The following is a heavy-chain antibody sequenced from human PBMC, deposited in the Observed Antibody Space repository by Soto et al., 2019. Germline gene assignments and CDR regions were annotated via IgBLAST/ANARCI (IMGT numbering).Heavy chain of an antibody. D-gene: IGHD2-21*02. CDR1: GGSVSSGSYY. CDR3: ARDLWGYCGTDCYPLDV. Sequence: SETLSLTCTVSGGSVSSGSYYWSWIRQPPGKGLEWIGYIYNSGSTNYNPSLESRVTISVDTSKNQFSLILSSVTAADTAVYYCARDLWGYCGTDCYPLDVWGPGTTVTSP. V-gene: IGHV4-61*01. J-gene: IGHJ6*02. CDR2: IYNSGST.